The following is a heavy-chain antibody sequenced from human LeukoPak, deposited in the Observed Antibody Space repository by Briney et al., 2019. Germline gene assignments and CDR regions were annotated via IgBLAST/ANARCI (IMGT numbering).Heavy chain of an antibody. CDR1: GGSFSGYY. CDR2: INHSGST. Sequence: PSETLSLTCAVYGGSFSGYYWSWIRQPPGKGLEWIGEINHSGSTNYNPSLKSRVTISVDTSKNQFSLKLSSVTAADTAVYYCARGTIRGKYYYGSGSSLVLDYWGQGTLVTVSS. D-gene: IGHD3-10*01. V-gene: IGHV4-34*01. CDR3: ARGTIRGKYYYGSGSSLVLDY. J-gene: IGHJ4*02.